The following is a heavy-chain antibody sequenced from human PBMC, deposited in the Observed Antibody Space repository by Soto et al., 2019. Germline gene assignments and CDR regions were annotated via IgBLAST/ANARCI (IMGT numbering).Heavy chain of an antibody. CDR3: AREVYDSSFFEYWYFDL. V-gene: IGHV4-31*03. J-gene: IGHJ2*01. D-gene: IGHD3-22*01. CDR2: IYNNGDT. CDR1: RGSSNSGGYY. Sequence: QVQLQESGPGLVKPSQTLSLTCTVSRGSSNSGGYYWTWIRQYPGKGPEWIGYIYNNGDTLYNPSLRSRVSVFLDASNSQLSLKLSAVTAADTAVYYCAREVYDSSFFEYWYFDLLGRGTPVTVSS.